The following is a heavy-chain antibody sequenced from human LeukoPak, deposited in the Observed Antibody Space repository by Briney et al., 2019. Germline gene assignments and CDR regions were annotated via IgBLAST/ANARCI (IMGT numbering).Heavy chain of an antibody. CDR3: ARARYSSGWYDYYYYMDV. Sequence: GGSLSLSCAASGFTFSSYWMSWVRQAPGKGLEWVANIKQDGSEKYYVDSVKGRFTISRDNAKNSLYLQMNSLRAEDTAVYYCARARYSSGWYDYYYYMDVWGKGTTVTVSS. J-gene: IGHJ6*03. D-gene: IGHD6-19*01. V-gene: IGHV3-7*01. CDR1: GFTFSSYW. CDR2: IKQDGSEK.